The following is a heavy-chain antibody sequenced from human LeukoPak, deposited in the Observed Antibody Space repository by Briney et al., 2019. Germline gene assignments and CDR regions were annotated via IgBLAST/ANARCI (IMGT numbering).Heavy chain of an antibody. V-gene: IGHV5-51*01. J-gene: IGHJ3*02. CDR1: GYSFTSYW. D-gene: IGHD3-10*01. CDR2: IYPGDSDT. CDR3: AREGKLRGSGSYWGAFDI. Sequence: GESLKISCKASGYSFTSYWIGWVRQMPGKGLEWMGIIYPGDSDTRYSPSFQGQVTISADKSISTAYLQWSSLKASDTAMYYCAREGKLRGSGSYWGAFDIWGQGTMVTVSS.